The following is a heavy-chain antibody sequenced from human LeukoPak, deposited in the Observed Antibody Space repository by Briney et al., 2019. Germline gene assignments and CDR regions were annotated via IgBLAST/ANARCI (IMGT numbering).Heavy chain of an antibody. V-gene: IGHV3-7*01. Sequence: GGSLRLSCAASGFTLSSYGMSWVRQAPGKGLQGVASIKQDGSEKYYVDSVKGRFTISRDNAKNSLYLQMNSLRAEDTALYYCARAPGEGWFDPWGQGTLVTVSS. CDR1: GFTLSSYG. J-gene: IGHJ5*02. D-gene: IGHD4-17*01. CDR3: ARAPGEGWFDP. CDR2: IKQDGSEK.